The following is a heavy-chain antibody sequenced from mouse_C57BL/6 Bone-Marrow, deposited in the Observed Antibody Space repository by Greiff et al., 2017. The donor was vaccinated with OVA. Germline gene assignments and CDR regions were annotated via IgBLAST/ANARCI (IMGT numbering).Heavy chain of an antibody. CDR2: INPNNGGT. D-gene: IGHD1-1*01. Sequence: VQLKESRPELVKPGASVKIPCKASGYTFTDYNMDWVKQSHGKSLEWIGDINPNNGGTIYNQKFKGKATLTVDKSSSTAYMELRSLTSEDTAVYYCARKGFITTVVYWYFDVWGTGTTVTVSS. V-gene: IGHV1-18*01. CDR3: ARKGFITTVVYWYFDV. J-gene: IGHJ1*03. CDR1: GYTFTDYN.